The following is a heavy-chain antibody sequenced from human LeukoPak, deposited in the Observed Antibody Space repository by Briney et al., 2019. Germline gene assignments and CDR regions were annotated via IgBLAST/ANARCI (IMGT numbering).Heavy chain of an antibody. Sequence: SGTLSLTCAVSGGSISSSNWWSWVRQPPGKGLEGIGEIYHSGSTNYNPSLKSRVTISVDKSKNQFSLKLSSVTAADTAVYYCARGIYDSSGYYLDYWGQGTLVTVSS. CDR3: ARGIYDSSGYYLDY. J-gene: IGHJ4*02. D-gene: IGHD3-22*01. V-gene: IGHV4-4*02. CDR2: IYHSGST. CDR1: GGSISSSNW.